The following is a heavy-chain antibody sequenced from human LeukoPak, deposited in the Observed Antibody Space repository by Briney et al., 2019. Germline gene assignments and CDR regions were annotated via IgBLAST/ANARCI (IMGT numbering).Heavy chain of an antibody. V-gene: IGHV5-10-1*01. CDR2: INCGESYA. Sequence: GESLKISCEGSGYTFTNYWISWVRQRPGRGLEWMGWINCGESYAIYSPSFQGHVIMPADRSVRTVYLQWASLQTSDSAMYYCARSATVTGDWYFDFWGPGTLVTVSP. J-gene: IGHJ2*01. CDR1: GYTFTNYW. CDR3: ARSATVTGDWYFDF. D-gene: IGHD4-17*01.